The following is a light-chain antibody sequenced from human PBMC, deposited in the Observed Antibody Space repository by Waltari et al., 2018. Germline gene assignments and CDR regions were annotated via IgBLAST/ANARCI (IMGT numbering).Light chain of an antibody. J-gene: IGLJ3*02. CDR1: RGNSTYI. V-gene: IGLV4-60*03. CDR2: LEDSEND. Sequence: QPVLTQSSSTSASLGSSVKLTCTLDRGNSTYIIAWHQQQAGKARRYLVKLEDSENDNTGGGLLAHFSGSSSGGDRSLSSFNRQAKDEADYFCGTWHSNAGLFGGGTKLTVL. CDR3: GTWHSNAGL.